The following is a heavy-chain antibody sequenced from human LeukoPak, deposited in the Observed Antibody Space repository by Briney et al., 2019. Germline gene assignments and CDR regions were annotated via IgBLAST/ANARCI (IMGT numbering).Heavy chain of an antibody. CDR2: IYYSGTT. J-gene: IGHJ4*02. CDR3: VRQNLLVATSNPTFDY. V-gene: IGHV4-39*01. Sequence: SETLSLTCTVSGGSITSSTYYWGWIRQPPGKGLEWFGSIYYSGTTYYNPSLKSRVTISVDTSKNQFSLKVSSVTAADTAVYYCVRQNLLVATSNPTFDYWGQGTLVTVSS. CDR1: GGSITSSTYY. D-gene: IGHD5-12*01.